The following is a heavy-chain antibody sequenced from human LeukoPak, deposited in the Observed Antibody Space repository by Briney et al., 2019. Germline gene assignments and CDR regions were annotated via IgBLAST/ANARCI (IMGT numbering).Heavy chain of an antibody. D-gene: IGHD6-13*01. Sequence: SETLSLTCTVSGGSISSYYWSWIRQPPGKGLEWIGFIYYSGSTNYNPSLKSRVTISVDTSKNQFSLTLSSLTAADTAVYYCARYSSSWYDYWGQGTLVTVSS. V-gene: IGHV4-59*08. J-gene: IGHJ4*02. CDR1: GGSISSYY. CDR3: ARYSSSWYDY. CDR2: IYYSGST.